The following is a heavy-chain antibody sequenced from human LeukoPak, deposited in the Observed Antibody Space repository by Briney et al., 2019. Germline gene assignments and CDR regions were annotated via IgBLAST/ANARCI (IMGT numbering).Heavy chain of an antibody. V-gene: IGHV4-30-4*01. CDR2: TYYSGST. CDR1: GGSISSGDYY. J-gene: IGHJ3*02. CDR3: ASRYGSGSYSPLDAFDI. Sequence: SETLSLTCTVSGGSISSGDYYWRWIRQPPGKGLEWIGYTYYSGSTYYNPSLKSRVTISVDTSKNQFSLKLSSVTAADTAVYYCASRYGSGSYSPLDAFDIWGQGTMVTVSS. D-gene: IGHD3-10*01.